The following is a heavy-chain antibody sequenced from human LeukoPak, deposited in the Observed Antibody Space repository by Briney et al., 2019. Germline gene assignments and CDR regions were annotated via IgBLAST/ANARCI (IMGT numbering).Heavy chain of an antibody. CDR3: ARLGIQLWNFEVRQNWFDP. J-gene: IGHJ5*02. CDR2: TYTSGST. V-gene: IGHV4-4*09. D-gene: IGHD5-18*01. CDR1: GDSISSYY. Sequence: SETLSLTCTVSGDSISSYYWSWVRQPPGKGLEWIGYTYTSGSTSYNPSLKSRLTISVDMSKNQVSLKLSSVTAADTAVYYCARLGIQLWNFEVRQNWFDPGAREPWSPSPQ.